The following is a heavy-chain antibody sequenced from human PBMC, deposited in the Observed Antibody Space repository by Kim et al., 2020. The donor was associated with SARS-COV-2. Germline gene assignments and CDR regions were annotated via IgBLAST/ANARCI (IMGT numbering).Heavy chain of an antibody. CDR3: ARQGTGITMIGGMDV. J-gene: IGHJ6*02. CDR2: IYYSGST. D-gene: IGHD3-22*01. V-gene: IGHV4-59*08. Sequence: SETLSLTCTVSGGSISSYYWSWIRQPPGKGLEWIGYIYYSGSTNYNPSLKSRVTISVDTSKNQFSLKLSSVTAADTAVYYCARQGTGITMIGGMDVWGQGTTVTVSS. CDR1: GGSISSYY.